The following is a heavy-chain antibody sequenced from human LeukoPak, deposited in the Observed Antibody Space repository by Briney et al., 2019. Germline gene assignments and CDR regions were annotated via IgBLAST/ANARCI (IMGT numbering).Heavy chain of an antibody. J-gene: IGHJ5*02. V-gene: IGHV3-23*01. Sequence: GGSLRLSCAASGFTFSNYAMSWVRQAPGKGLEWVSAISGSGGNTYYADSVKGRFTISRDNSKNTLYLQMNSMRAEDTAVYYCAKDRVPLYGDLINWFDPWGQGTLVTVSS. CDR2: ISGSGGNT. CDR3: AKDRVPLYGDLINWFDP. D-gene: IGHD4-17*01. CDR1: GFTFSNYA.